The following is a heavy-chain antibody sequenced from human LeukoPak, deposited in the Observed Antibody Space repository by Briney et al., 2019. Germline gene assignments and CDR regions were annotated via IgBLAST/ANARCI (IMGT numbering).Heavy chain of an antibody. D-gene: IGHD3-10*01. Sequence: PSETLSLTCAVSGYSISSSNWWGWIRQPPGKGLEWIGYIYYSGSTYYNPSLKSRVTMSVDTSKNQFSLKLSSVAAVDTAVYYCARIKSGEFDLPAWFDYWAREPWSPSPQ. CDR3: ARIKSGEFDLPAWFDY. CDR2: IYYSGST. J-gene: IGHJ4*02. V-gene: IGHV4-28*01. CDR1: GYSISSSNW.